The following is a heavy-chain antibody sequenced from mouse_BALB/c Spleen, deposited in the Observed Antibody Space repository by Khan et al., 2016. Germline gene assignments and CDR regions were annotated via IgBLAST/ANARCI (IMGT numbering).Heavy chain of an antibody. CDR2: INTETGEA. CDR3: IIDWDLDY. CDR1: GYTFTDYS. V-gene: IGHV9-2-1*01. Sequence: QIQLVQSGPELKKPGETVKISCKASGYTFTDYSMHWVKHIPGKGLKWMGWINTETGEATYADDFKGRFAFSLETSASTAYLQSNNLKNEDTATYCVIIDWDLDYWGQGTTLTVSS. D-gene: IGHD4-1*01. J-gene: IGHJ2*01.